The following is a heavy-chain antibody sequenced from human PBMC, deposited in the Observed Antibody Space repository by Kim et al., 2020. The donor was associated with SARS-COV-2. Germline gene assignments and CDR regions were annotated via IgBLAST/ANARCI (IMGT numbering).Heavy chain of an antibody. CDR1: GFTFSSYS. Sequence: GGSLRLSCAASGFTFSSYSMNWVRQAPGKGLEWVSYISSSSSTIYYADSVKGRFTISRDNAKNSLYLQMNSLRAEDTAVYYCARRGSYNWNTGAFDYWGQGTLVTVSS. J-gene: IGHJ4*02. CDR3: ARRGSYNWNTGAFDY. CDR2: ISSSSSTI. V-gene: IGHV3-48*04. D-gene: IGHD1-20*01.